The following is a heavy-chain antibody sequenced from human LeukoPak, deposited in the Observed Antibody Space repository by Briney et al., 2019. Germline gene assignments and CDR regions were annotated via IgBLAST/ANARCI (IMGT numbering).Heavy chain of an antibody. V-gene: IGHV3-7*01. D-gene: IGHD1-26*01. CDR3: ARPGGSYFD. J-gene: IGHJ4*02. CDR1: GFTFSNDW. Sequence: GGSLRLSCAASGFTFSNDWMTWVRQAPGKGLEWVANIKKDGSQKNYVDSVEGRFTISRDNAKNSLYLQMNSLRAEDTAVYYCARPGGSYFDWGQGTLVTVS. CDR2: IKKDGSQK.